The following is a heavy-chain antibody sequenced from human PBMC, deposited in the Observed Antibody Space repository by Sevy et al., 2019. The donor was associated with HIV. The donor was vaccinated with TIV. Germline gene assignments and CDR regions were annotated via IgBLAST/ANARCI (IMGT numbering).Heavy chain of an antibody. CDR2: IKQDMSEK. J-gene: IGHJ4*02. CDR3: ARAQQVTMLVVIGGLYFDF. V-gene: IGHV3-7*01. Sequence: LSLTCAASGFTFSSYWMTWVRQAPGKGLEWVANIKQDMSEKYYADSVKGRFTISRDNARNSLYLQMEGLRAEDTAVYYCARAQQVTMLVVIGGLYFDFWGQGTLVTVSS. CDR1: GFTFSSYW. D-gene: IGHD3-22*01.